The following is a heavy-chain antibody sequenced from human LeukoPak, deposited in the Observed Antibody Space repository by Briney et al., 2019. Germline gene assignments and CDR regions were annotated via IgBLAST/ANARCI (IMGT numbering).Heavy chain of an antibody. J-gene: IGHJ4*02. CDR3: ARAHIVATNNFDY. V-gene: IGHV1-69*04. D-gene: IGHD5-12*01. CDR2: IIPILGIA. CDR1: GYTFTSYG. Sequence: SVKVSCKASGYTFTSYGISWARQAPGQGLEWMGRIIPILGIANYAQKFQGRVTITADKSTSTAYMELSSLRSEDTAVYYCARAHIVATNNFDYWGQGTLVTVSS.